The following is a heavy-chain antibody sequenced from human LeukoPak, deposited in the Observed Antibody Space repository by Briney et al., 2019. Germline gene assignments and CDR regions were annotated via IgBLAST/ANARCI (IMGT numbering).Heavy chain of an antibody. D-gene: IGHD2-2*01. Sequence: ESGPTLVNPTQTLTLTYHFCGVSLRTSGMCVSWIRQPPGKALEWLARIDWDDDKYYSTSLKTRLTISKDTSKNQVVLTMTNMDPVDTATYYCARITAALLSALALWGQGTMVTVSS. V-gene: IGHV2-70*11. CDR2: IDWDDDK. J-gene: IGHJ3*01. CDR1: GVSLRTSGMC. CDR3: ARITAALLSALAL.